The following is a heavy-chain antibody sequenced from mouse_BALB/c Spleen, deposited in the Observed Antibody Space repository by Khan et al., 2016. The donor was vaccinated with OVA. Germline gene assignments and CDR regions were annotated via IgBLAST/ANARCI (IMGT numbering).Heavy chain of an antibody. J-gene: IGHJ2*01. D-gene: IGHD1-1*01. V-gene: IGHV5-17*02. CDR2: ISGDSSTI. CDR1: GFTFSNFG. CDR3: ARSFFYGYYFDQ. Sequence: DVHLVESGGGLVQPGGSRKLSCVASGFTFSNFGMHWVRQAPEKGLEWVAYISGDSSTIYYTDTVKGRFTISRDNPKNTLFLQLTSLGSDDMAMYYCARSFFYGYYFDQWGQGTTLTVSS.